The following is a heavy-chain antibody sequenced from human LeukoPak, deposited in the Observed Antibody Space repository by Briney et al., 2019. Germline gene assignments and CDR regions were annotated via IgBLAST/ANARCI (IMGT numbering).Heavy chain of an antibody. CDR3: AREMPTVVPFDS. V-gene: IGHV4-61*02. J-gene: IGHJ4*02. CDR1: GGSISSGSYY. D-gene: IGHD4-23*01. CDR2: IYTSGST. Sequence: PSETLSPTCTVSGGSISSGSYYWSWIRQPAGKGLEWIGRIYTSGSTHYNPSLKGRATISPDTSRNQFSLTLTSVTAADTAVYFCAREMPTVVPFDSWGQGTLVTVSS.